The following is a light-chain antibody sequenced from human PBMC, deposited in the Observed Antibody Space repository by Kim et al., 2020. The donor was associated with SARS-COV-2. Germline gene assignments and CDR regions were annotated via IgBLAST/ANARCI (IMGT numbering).Light chain of an antibody. V-gene: IGLV1-44*01. J-gene: IGLJ3*02. CDR2: SNN. CDR1: SSNIGSNT. Sequence: GQRVTIYCSGSSSNIGSNTVNWYQQRPGTAPKFLIYSNNQRPSGVPDRFSGSKSGTSASLAISGLQSEDEADYYCATWDGSLNGWVFGGGTQLTVL. CDR3: ATWDGSLNGWV.